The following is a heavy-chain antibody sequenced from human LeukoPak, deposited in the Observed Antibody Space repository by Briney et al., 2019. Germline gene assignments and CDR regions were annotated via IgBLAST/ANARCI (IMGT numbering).Heavy chain of an antibody. CDR2: IYYSGST. CDR1: GGSISSYY. CDR3: ARVVRIAAAGIASIPFTLRGVEDCYYFDY. D-gene: IGHD6-13*01. V-gene: IGHV4-59*08. Sequence: SPTLSLTCTVSGGSISSYYRSWIRQPPRKGLEWCGYIYYSGSTYFNPSRRRRVTISVDTSKNQFSLKLSSVTAADTAVYYCARVVRIAAAGIASIPFTLRGVEDCYYFDYWGQGTLVTVSS. J-gene: IGHJ4*02.